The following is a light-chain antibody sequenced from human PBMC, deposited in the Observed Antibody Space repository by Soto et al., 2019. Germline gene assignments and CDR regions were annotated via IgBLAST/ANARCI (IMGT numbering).Light chain of an antibody. V-gene: IGKV3-15*01. CDR1: QSISSE. CDR3: QQGNNWPLT. Sequence: EIVMTQSPATLSVSPGERATLSCRASQSISSELAWYQQKPGQPPRLLIYGASTRATGVPASFTGSGSGSDFTLTISGLQSEDFAVYYCQQGNNWPLTFGQGTRLEI. J-gene: IGKJ2*01. CDR2: GAS.